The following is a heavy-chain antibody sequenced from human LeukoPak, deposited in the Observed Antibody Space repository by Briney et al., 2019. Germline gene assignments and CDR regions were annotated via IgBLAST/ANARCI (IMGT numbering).Heavy chain of an antibody. CDR3: ARQGEVVNRSGWIFDY. CDR2: IYSSGST. D-gene: IGHD6-19*01. J-gene: IGHJ4*02. CDR1: GASISSGIYY. V-gene: IGHV4-39*01. Sequence: PSETLSLTCSVSGASISSGIYYWVWIRQPPGKGLEWIGSIYSSGSTYYNPSLKSRVTMSIDTSKNQFSLKLRSMTAADAAVYYCARQGEVVNRSGWIFDYWGQGALVTVSS.